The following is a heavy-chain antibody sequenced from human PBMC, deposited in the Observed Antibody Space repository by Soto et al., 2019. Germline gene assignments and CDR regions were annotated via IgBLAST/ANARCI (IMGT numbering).Heavy chain of an antibody. J-gene: IGHJ4*02. Sequence: PGGSLRLSCATSGFTFSSSGMSWVRQAPGKGLEWVSGISASGGETNYGDSVKGRFTISRDNAKNTLYLQMNSLRAEDTAVYYCVRTSLVVAAATREDYWGQGTLVTVSS. D-gene: IGHD2-15*01. V-gene: IGHV3-23*01. CDR1: GFTFSSSG. CDR2: ISASGGET. CDR3: VRTSLVVAAATREDY.